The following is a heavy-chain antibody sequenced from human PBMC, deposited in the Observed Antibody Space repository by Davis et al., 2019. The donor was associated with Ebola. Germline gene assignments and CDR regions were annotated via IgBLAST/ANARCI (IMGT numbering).Heavy chain of an antibody. CDR1: GGTFSSYA. J-gene: IGHJ4*02. CDR3: ARGNSSSWYDTPRFDY. Sequence: AASVKVSCKASGGTFSSYAISWVRQAPGQGLEWMGGIIPIFGTANYAQKFQGRVTITADESTSKAYMELSSLRSEDTAVYYCARGNSSSWYDTPRFDYWGQGTLVTVSS. V-gene: IGHV1-69*13. D-gene: IGHD6-13*01. CDR2: IIPIFGTA.